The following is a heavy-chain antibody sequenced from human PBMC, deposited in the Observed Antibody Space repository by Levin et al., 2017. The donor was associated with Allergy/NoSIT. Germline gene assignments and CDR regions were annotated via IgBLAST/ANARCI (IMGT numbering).Heavy chain of an antibody. Sequence: PGGSLRLSCVASGLTFISYTMNWVRQAPGKGLEWVSSISSGSSFIYYADSVKGRFTISRDNAKNSLYLQMNSLRAEDTAVYYCASDTPAILTGSFYYDGMDVWGQGTAVTVSS. CDR2: ISSGSSFI. J-gene: IGHJ6*02. CDR3: ASDTPAILTGSFYYDGMDV. V-gene: IGHV3-21*01. D-gene: IGHD3-9*01. CDR1: GLTFISYT.